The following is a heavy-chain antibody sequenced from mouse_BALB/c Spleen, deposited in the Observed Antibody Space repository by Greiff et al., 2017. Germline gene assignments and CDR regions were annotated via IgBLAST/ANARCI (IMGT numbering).Heavy chain of an antibody. J-gene: IGHJ2*01. V-gene: IGHV6-6*01. CDR3: TRVITTHFDY. Sequence: EVKVEESGGGLVQPGGSMRLSCAASGFTFSDAWMDWVRQSPEKGLEWVAEIRSKAHNHATYYAESVKGRFTISRDDSKSSVYLQMNSLRPEDTGIYYCTRVITTHFDYWGQGTTLTVSS. D-gene: IGHD2-4*01. CDR2: IRSKAHNHAT. CDR1: GFTFSDAW.